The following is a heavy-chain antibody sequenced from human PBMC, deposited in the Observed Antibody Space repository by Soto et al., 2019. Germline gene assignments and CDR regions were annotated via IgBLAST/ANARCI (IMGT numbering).Heavy chain of an antibody. CDR1: GFTFSSYA. D-gene: IGHD6-13*01. Sequence: QVQLVESGGGVVQPGRSLRLSCAASGFTFSSYAMHWVRQAPGKGLEWVAVISYDGSNKYYADSVKGRFTISRDNSKNTRYLQMNSLRAEDTAVYYCAREGGRAIAAAGFDYWGQGTLVTVSS. CDR3: AREGGRAIAAAGFDY. V-gene: IGHV3-30-3*01. CDR2: ISYDGSNK. J-gene: IGHJ4*02.